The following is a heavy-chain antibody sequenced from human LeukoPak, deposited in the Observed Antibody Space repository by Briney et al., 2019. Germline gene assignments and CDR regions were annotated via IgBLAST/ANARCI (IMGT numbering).Heavy chain of an antibody. J-gene: IGHJ4*02. Sequence: PGGSLRLSCAASGFTFSRYSMAWVRQAPGRGLEWVSTVGGCGGPRTFYADSVQGRFTVSRDNSRDTVYLQMDSLGAEDTAIYYCAKEGLLGGYYFDLWGQGALVTVSS. CDR2: VGGCGGPRT. D-gene: IGHD2-8*02. CDR3: AKEGLLGGYYFDL. V-gene: IGHV3-23*01. CDR1: GFTFSRYS.